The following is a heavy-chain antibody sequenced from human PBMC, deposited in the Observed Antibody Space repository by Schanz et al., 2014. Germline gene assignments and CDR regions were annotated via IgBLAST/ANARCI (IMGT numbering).Heavy chain of an antibody. V-gene: IGHV4-31*03. CDR2: IYHSGNT. CDR1: GGSISSGGYY. Sequence: QVHLQESGPGLVKPSQTLSLTCTVSGGSISSGGYYWSWIRQHPGKGLEWIGYIYHSGNTYYNPSLKSRVTISIDTSKNQFSLKLSSVTAADTAVYYCARKDTARVWFDPWGQGTQVTVSS. J-gene: IGHJ5*02. CDR3: ARKDTARVWFDP. D-gene: IGHD5-18*01.